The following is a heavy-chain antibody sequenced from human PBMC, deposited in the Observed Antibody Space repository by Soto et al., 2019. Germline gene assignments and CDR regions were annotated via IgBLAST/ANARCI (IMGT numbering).Heavy chain of an antibody. Sequence: QVQLVQSGAEVKRPGASVKGSCKASGYTFTTYYMHWVRQAPGQGLEWLGIINPNGGSTTYVQKFQGRVTMTRDTSTSTVYLELSSLRSEDTAVYYCARAGYCSGGTCFHGNCDYWGQGTLVTVSA. CDR1: GYTFTTYY. J-gene: IGHJ4*02. CDR2: INPNGGST. CDR3: ARAGYCSGGTCFHGNCDY. V-gene: IGHV1-46*01. D-gene: IGHD2-15*01.